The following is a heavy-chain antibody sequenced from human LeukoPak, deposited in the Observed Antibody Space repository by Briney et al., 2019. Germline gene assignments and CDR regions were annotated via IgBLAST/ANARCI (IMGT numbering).Heavy chain of an antibody. Sequence: GGSLRLSCAASGFTFSSYSMSWVRQAPGKGLEWVSIISDSGANTYYADSVRGRFTISRDNSKNTLYLQMNSLRAEDTAVYYCARDRLYRYYDSSGPRQDAFDIWGQGTMVTVSS. J-gene: IGHJ3*02. V-gene: IGHV3-23*01. D-gene: IGHD3-22*01. CDR3: ARDRLYRYYDSSGPRQDAFDI. CDR2: ISDSGANT. CDR1: GFTFSSYS.